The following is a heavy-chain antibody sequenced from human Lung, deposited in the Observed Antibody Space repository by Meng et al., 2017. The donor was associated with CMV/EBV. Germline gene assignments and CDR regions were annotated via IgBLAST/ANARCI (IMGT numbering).Heavy chain of an antibody. J-gene: IGHJ4*02. D-gene: IGHD2-21*01. V-gene: IGHV3-21*01. Sequence: GGSLRLXCAASGFTFSYYSMNWVRQAPGKGLEWVSSISSSSSYIYYADSVKGRFTISRDNAKNSLYLQMNSLRAEDTAVYYCAGFGHRNIWWLGIVGFDYWXREPWSPSPQ. CDR3: AGFGHRNIWWLGIVGFDY. CDR1: GFTFSYYS. CDR2: ISSSSSYI.